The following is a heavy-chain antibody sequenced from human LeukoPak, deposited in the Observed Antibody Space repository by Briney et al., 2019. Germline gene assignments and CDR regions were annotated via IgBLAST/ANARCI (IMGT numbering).Heavy chain of an antibody. Sequence: PGGSLRLSCAASGFTFSSYGMHWVRQTPGKGLEWVAFIRYDGSNKYYTDSVKGRFTISRDNAKNSLYLQMNSLRLEDMALYYCAKDSGGMGGFGSLDIWGQGTMVLVSS. CDR2: IRYDGSNK. CDR1: GFTFSSYG. J-gene: IGHJ3*02. D-gene: IGHD3-16*01. V-gene: IGHV3-30*02. CDR3: AKDSGGMGGFGSLDI.